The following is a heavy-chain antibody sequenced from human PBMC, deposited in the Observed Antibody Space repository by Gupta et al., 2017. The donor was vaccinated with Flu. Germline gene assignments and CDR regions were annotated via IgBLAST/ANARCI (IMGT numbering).Heavy chain of an antibody. CDR1: GFTFSDYY. V-gene: IGHV3-11*01. D-gene: IGHD5-24*01. J-gene: IGHJ4*02. CDR3: ARGRRDGYNWWEYYFDY. CDR2: ISSSGSTT. Sequence: QVQLVESGRGLVKPGGSLRLFCAASGFTFSDYYMTWIRQAPGKGLEWISYISSSGSTTYYADSVKGRFTVSRDSAKNSLYLQMSSLRAEDTAVYYCARGRRDGYNWWEYYFDYWGQGTLVTVSS.